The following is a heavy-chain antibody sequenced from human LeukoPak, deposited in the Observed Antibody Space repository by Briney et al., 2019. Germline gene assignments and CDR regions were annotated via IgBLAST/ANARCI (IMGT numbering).Heavy chain of an antibody. D-gene: IGHD5-24*01. Sequence: ALVKVSCKASGYTFSSYYMHWVRQAPGQGLEWMGIINPSAGSTSYAQKFQGRVTMTRDMSTSTVYMELSSLRSEDTAVYYCAREVGGYNVFDYWGQGTLVTVSS. J-gene: IGHJ4*02. CDR1: GYTFSSYY. V-gene: IGHV1-46*01. CDR2: INPSAGST. CDR3: AREVGGYNVFDY.